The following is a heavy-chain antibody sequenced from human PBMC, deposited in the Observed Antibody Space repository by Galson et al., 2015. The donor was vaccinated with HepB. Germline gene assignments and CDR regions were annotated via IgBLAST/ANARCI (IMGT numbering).Heavy chain of an antibody. CDR2: ISSSSSHI. Sequence: SLRLSCAASGFTFSSYSMNWVRQAPGKGLEWVSSISSSSSHIYYADSVKGRFTISRDNAKNSLYLQMNSLRAEDTVVYYCARDGEDIVVVPAGNWYFDFWGRGTLVTVSS. CDR3: ARDGEDIVVVPAGNWYFDF. CDR1: GFTFSSYS. J-gene: IGHJ2*01. D-gene: IGHD2-2*01. V-gene: IGHV3-21*01.